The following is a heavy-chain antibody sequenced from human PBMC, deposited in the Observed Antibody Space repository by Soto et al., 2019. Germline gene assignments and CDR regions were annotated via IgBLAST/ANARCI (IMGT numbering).Heavy chain of an antibody. V-gene: IGHV1-69*13. CDR1: EGTFSSYA. J-gene: IGHJ6*01. D-gene: IGHD6-19*01. CDR3: ASGVGGSGRGGVYSYYYYGMDV. Sequence: ASVKVSCKASEGTFSSYAISLVRQAPGQGLEWMGGIIPIFGTANYAQKFQGRVTITADESTSTAYMELSSLRSEDTAVYYCASGVGGSGRGGVYSYYYYGMDVWGQGTTVTVSS. CDR2: IIPIFGTA.